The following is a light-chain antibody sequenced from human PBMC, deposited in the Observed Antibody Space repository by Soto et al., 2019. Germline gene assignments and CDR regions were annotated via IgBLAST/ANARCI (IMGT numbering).Light chain of an antibody. Sequence: IPSTQSPSSLSASVGDIVTITCQASQNINNYLNWYQQKPGRAPNLLIYDASNLEAGVPSRFRGSGSGTDFTFTISRMQPEDIATYYCQQYENLPTFGQGTRLEIK. CDR2: DAS. V-gene: IGKV1-33*01. CDR1: QNINNY. J-gene: IGKJ5*01. CDR3: QQYENLPT.